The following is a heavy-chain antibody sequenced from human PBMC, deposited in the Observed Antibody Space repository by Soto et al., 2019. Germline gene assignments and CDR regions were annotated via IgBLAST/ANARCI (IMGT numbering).Heavy chain of an antibody. J-gene: IGHJ4*02. V-gene: IGHV1-2*02. D-gene: IGHD2-15*01. CDR3: AREGIEMAVDFDY. CDR1: GSTFTGYY. CDR2: INPNSGGT. Sequence: QVQLVQSGAEVKKPGASVKVSCKASGSTFTGYYMHWVRQAPGQGLEWMGWINPNSGGTNYAQKFQGRVNMTRDKSISTAYMELSRLRSDDTAVYYCAREGIEMAVDFDYWGQGTLVTVSS.